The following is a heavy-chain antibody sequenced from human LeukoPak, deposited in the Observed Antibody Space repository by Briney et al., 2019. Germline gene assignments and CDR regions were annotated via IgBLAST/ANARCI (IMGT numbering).Heavy chain of an antibody. CDR2: INPTSGGT. D-gene: IGHD3-3*01. Sequence: GASVKVSFKASGYTFTGYYMHWVGQAPGQGREWMGYINPTSGGTNYAQRFQGRVTMTRDTSISTAYMELSRLRSDDTAVYYCARESVSGYYFDYWGQGTLVTVSS. CDR1: GYTFTGYY. J-gene: IGHJ4*02. V-gene: IGHV1-2*02. CDR3: ARESVSGYYFDY.